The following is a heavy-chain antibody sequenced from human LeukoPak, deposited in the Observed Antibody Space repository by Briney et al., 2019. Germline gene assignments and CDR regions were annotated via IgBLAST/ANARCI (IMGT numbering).Heavy chain of an antibody. CDR3: ARTDYGDFIDY. CDR2: INTNTGNP. Sequence: ASVKVSCTASGYTFTSYAMNWVRQAPGQGREWMGWINTNTGNPTYAQGFTGRFVFSLDTSVSTAYLQISSLKAEDTAVYYCARTDYGDFIDYWGQGTLVTVSS. CDR1: GYTFTSYA. D-gene: IGHD4-17*01. J-gene: IGHJ4*02. V-gene: IGHV7-4-1*02.